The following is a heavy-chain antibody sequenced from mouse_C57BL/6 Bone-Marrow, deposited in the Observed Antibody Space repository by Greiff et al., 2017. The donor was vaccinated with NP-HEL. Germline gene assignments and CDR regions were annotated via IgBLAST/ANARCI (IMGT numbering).Heavy chain of an antibody. CDR1: GFTFSSYA. Sequence: EVHLVESGGGLVKPGGSLKLSCAASGFTFSSYAMSWVRQTPEKRLEWVATISDGGSYTYYPDNVKGRFTISRDNAKNNLYLQMSHLKSEDTAMYYCARGPLCTTVVDYWCQGTTLTVSS. CDR2: ISDGGSYT. V-gene: IGHV5-4*01. J-gene: IGHJ2*01. CDR3: ARGPLCTTVVDY. D-gene: IGHD1-1*01.